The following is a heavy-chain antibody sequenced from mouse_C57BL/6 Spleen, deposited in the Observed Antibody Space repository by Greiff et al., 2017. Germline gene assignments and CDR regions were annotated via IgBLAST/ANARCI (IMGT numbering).Heavy chain of an antibody. CDR1: GYTFTDYN. CDR3: ARRRRTTVVATEAPFDY. Sequence: EVQLQQSGPELVKPGASVKIPCKASGYTFTDYNMDWVKQSHGKSLEWIGDINPNNGGTIYNQKFKGKVTLTVDKSSSTAYMELRSLTSEDTAVYYCARRRRTTVVATEAPFDYWGQGTTLTVSS. D-gene: IGHD1-1*01. V-gene: IGHV1-18*01. J-gene: IGHJ2*01. CDR2: INPNNGGT.